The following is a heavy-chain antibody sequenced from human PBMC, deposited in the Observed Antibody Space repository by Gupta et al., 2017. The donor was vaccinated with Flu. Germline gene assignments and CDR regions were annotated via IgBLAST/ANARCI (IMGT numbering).Heavy chain of an antibody. J-gene: IGHJ4*02. Sequence: QVQLQQSGPGLVKPSQTLSLTCAISGDSVPSNSAPWNWIRQSSSRGLEWLGRTYYRSKWGDDYAESVKSRITINPDTSKNQFSLQLNSVTPEDTAVYFCARERQRLGQEAEGNFDYWGQGTLVTVSS. CDR2: TYYRSKWGD. CDR1: GDSVPSNSAP. V-gene: IGHV6-1*01. D-gene: IGHD6-25*01. CDR3: ARERQRLGQEAEGNFDY.